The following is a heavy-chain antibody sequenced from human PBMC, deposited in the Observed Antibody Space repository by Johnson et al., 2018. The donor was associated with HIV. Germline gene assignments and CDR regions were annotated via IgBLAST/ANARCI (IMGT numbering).Heavy chain of an antibody. D-gene: IGHD6-13*01. CDR1: GFTFTSYW. J-gene: IGHJ3*02. CDR3: AKTSRGSSWFDAFDI. CDR2: IIGSGGST. Sequence: VQLVESGGGLVQPGGSLRLSCVASGFTFTSYWMSWVRQAPGKGLEWVSTIIGSGGSTYYADSVKGRFTISRDNSKNTLYLQMNSLRAEDTAGNYCAKTSRGSSWFDAFDIWGQGTMVTVSS. V-gene: IGHV3-23*04.